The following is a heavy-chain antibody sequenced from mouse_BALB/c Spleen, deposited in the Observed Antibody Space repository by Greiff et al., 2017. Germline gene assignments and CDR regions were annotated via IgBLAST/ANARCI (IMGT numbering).Heavy chain of an antibody. V-gene: IGHV5-6-4*01. CDR1: GFTFSSYT. CDR3: TRDGPDYFDY. CDR2: ISSGGSYT. Sequence: EVMLVESGGGLVKPGGSLKLSCAASGFTFSSYTMSWVRQTPEKRLEWVATISSGGSYTYYPDSVKGRFTISRDNAKNTLYLQMSSLKSEDTAMYYCTRDGPDYFDYWGQGTTLTVSS. J-gene: IGHJ2*01.